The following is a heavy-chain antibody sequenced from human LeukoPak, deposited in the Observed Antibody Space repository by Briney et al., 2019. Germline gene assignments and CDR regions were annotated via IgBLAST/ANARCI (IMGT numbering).Heavy chain of an antibody. CDR2: IYYSGST. D-gene: IGHD6-13*01. Sequence: SETLSLTCTVSGGSIGGGVYYWSWIRQHPGKGLEWIGYIYYSGSTNYNPSLKSRVTISVDTSKNQFSLKLSSVTAADTAVYYCARALYSSSWYLDYWGQGTLVTVSS. CDR1: GGSIGGGVYY. CDR3: ARALYSSSWYLDY. J-gene: IGHJ4*02. V-gene: IGHV4-61*08.